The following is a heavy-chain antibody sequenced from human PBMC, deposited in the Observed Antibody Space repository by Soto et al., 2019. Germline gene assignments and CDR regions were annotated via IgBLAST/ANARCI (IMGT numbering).Heavy chain of an antibody. Sequence: QVQLVQSGAEVKKPGSSVKVSCKTSRDTFNKYAFNWVRQAPGQGLEWMGWIIPILRSRNYAEKFQGRVTITADDSTSTAYMELRSLRFEDTAVYYCARGETDLGVWGQGTTVTVSS. CDR1: RDTFNKYA. V-gene: IGHV1-69*01. CDR2: IIPILRSR. CDR3: ARGETDLGV. J-gene: IGHJ6*02. D-gene: IGHD2-21*02.